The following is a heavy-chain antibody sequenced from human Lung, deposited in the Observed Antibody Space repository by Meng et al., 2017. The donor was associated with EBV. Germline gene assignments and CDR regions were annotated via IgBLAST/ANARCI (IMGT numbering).Heavy chain of an antibody. CDR2: LIPMSGAP. CDR3: ASESGRGFTPDY. CDR1: GGTFTSDA. D-gene: IGHD3-10*01. J-gene: IGHJ4*02. V-gene: IGHV1-69*01. Sequence: QGQVVQAGAEVKKPGASVKVSCWTAGGTFTSDAVSWVRQAPGQGLEWMGGLIPMSGAPHYAQKFQGRVTITADESTSTHYMDLSNLRSDDTAMYYCASESGRGFTPDYWGQGTLVTVSS.